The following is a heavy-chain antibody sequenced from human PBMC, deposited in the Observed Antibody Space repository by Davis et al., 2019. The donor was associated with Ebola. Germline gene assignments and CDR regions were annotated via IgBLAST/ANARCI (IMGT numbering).Heavy chain of an antibody. J-gene: IGHJ4*02. CDR2: MNPNSGNT. CDR1: GYTFTSYD. D-gene: IGHD1-20*01. CDR3: ARGTYNWRSFDY. Sequence: ASVTVSCKASGYTFTSYDINWVRQAPGQGLEWMGWMNPNSGNTGYAQKFQGRVTMTRNTSISTAYMELSSLRSEDTAVYYCARGTYNWRSFDYWGQGTLATVSS. V-gene: IGHV1-8*01.